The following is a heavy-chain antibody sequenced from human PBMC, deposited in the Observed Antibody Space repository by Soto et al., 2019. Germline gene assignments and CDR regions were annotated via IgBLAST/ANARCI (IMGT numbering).Heavy chain of an antibody. J-gene: IGHJ5*02. CDR2: INPSGGST. D-gene: IGHD6-13*01. CDR1: GYTFTSYY. CDR3: ARGRRPVVAAAGTSSYWFDP. V-gene: IGHV1-46*03. Sequence: QVQLVQSGAEVKKPGASVKVSCKASGYTFTSYYMHWVRQAPGQGLEWMGIINPSGGSTSYAQKFQGRVTMTRDTSTSTVYMELSSLRSEDTAVYYCARGRRPVVAAAGTSSYWFDPWGQGTLVTVSS.